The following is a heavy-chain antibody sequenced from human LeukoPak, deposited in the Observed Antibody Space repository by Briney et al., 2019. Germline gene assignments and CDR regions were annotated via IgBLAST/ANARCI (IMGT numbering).Heavy chain of an antibody. Sequence: ASVKVSCKASGYTFTSYGIRWVRQAPGQGLEWMGWISAYNGNTNYAQKLQGRVTMTTDTSTSTAYMELRSLRSDDTAVYYCASCYYDSSGRYYFDYWGQGTLVTVSS. J-gene: IGHJ4*02. CDR3: ASCYYDSSGRYYFDY. CDR1: GYTFTSYG. D-gene: IGHD3-22*01. V-gene: IGHV1-18*01. CDR2: ISAYNGNT.